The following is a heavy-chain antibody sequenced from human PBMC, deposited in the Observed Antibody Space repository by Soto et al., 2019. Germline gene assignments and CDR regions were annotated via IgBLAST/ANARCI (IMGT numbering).Heavy chain of an antibody. D-gene: IGHD3-22*01. J-gene: IGHJ4*02. Sequence: PGWSLRLSCAASGFTFSSYAMSWVRQAPGKGLEWVSAISGSGGSTYYADSVKGRFTISRDNSKNTLYLQMNSLRAEDTAVYYCAKPGSYDSSGYYYLRGPLEYWGQGTLVTVSS. CDR2: ISGSGGST. CDR1: GFTFSSYA. CDR3: AKPGSYDSSGYYYLRGPLEY. V-gene: IGHV3-23*01.